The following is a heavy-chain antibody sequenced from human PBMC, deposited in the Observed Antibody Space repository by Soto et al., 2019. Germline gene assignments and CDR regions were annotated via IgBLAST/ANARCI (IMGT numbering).Heavy chain of an antibody. CDR3: ARDREVRGRFDP. CDR2: IYYSGST. Sequence: QVQLQESGPGLVKPSQTLSLTCTVSGGSISSGGYYWSWIRQHPGKGLEWIGYIYYSGSTYYNPSLKSRVTISVDTSKNQFSPKLSSVTAADTAVYYCARDREVRGRFDPWGQGTLVTVSS. V-gene: IGHV4-31*03. CDR1: GGSISSGGYY. J-gene: IGHJ5*02.